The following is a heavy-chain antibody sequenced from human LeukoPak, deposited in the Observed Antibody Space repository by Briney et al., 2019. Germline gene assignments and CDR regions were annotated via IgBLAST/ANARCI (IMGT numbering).Heavy chain of an antibody. CDR2: ISGSGGNT. CDR1: GFTFSPYA. Sequence: GESLRLSCAAYGFTFSPYAMNWVSQAPGKGMEWVSTISGSGGNTYYADSVKGRFTISRDNSKDTLYLLMNSLRAEDTAIYYCAKMFCSTTSCEYFDYWGQGTLVTVSS. V-gene: IGHV3-23*01. J-gene: IGHJ4*02. D-gene: IGHD2-2*01. CDR3: AKMFCSTTSCEYFDY.